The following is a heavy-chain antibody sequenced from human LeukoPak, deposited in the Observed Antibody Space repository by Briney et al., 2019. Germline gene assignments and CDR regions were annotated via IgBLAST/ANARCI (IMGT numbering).Heavy chain of an antibody. D-gene: IGHD5-18*01. CDR3: ARGYSYGSHFDY. J-gene: IGHJ4*02. CDR1: GLTFSSDE. Sequence: GGSLRLSCAASGLTFSSDEMNWVRQAPGKGLEWVSYISSSGSIIYYADSVKGRFTISRDNAKNSLYLQMNSLRAKDTAVYYCARGYSYGSHFDYWGQGTLVTVSS. V-gene: IGHV3-48*03. CDR2: ISSSGSII.